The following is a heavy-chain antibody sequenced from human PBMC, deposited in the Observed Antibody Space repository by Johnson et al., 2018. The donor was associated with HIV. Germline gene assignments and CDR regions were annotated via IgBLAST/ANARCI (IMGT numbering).Heavy chain of an antibody. CDR2: IYSDGTST. D-gene: IGHD3-10*01. CDR3: AKTRMGGILDAFDL. CDR1: GFTFSSYG. J-gene: IGHJ3*01. Sequence: QVQLVESGGGVVQPGGSLRLSCAGSGFTFSSYGMHWVRQVPGKGLEWVSRIYSDGTSTTYADSVKGRFTISRDNAKNTLYLQMNSLTIEDTAVFYCAKTRMGGILDAFDLWGQGTMVIVS. V-gene: IGHV3-NL1*01.